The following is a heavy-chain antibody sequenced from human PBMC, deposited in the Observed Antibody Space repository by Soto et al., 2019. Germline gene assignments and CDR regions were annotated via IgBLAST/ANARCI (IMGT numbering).Heavy chain of an antibody. D-gene: IGHD1-1*01. J-gene: IGHJ6*03. CDR1: GGSISSYY. V-gene: IGHV4-59*08. CDR2: IYYSGST. Sequence: SETLSLTCTVSGGSISSYYWSWIRQPPGKGLEWIGYIYYSGSTNYNPSLKSRVTISVDTSKNQFSLKLSSVTAADTAVYYCARRGPANYYYYYYYMDVWGKGTTVTVSS. CDR3: ARRGPANYYYYYYYMDV.